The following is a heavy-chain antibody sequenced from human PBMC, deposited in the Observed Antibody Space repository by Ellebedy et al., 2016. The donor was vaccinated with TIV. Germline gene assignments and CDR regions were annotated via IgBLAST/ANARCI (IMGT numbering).Heavy chain of an antibody. V-gene: IGHV1-3*01. CDR3: VRGGVGQYCTDGVCLQGLDY. D-gene: IGHD2-8*01. CDR2: LNAGNGNT. Sequence: AASVKVSCKASGYTFTSYAMHWVRQAPGQRLEWMGWLNAGNGNTKYSQKFQGRVTITTDTSESTAYMELSSLRSEDTALYYCVRGGVGQYCTDGVCLQGLDYWGQGTLVTVSS. J-gene: IGHJ4*02. CDR1: GYTFTSYA.